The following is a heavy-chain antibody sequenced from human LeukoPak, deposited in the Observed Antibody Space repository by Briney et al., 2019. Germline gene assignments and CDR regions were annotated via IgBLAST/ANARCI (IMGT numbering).Heavy chain of an antibody. J-gene: IGHJ4*02. Sequence: GGSLRLSCAASAFTFSSDSMNWVRQAPGKGLEWVSSISSSSSYIYYADSVKGRFTISRDNAKNSLYLQMNSLRAEDTAVYYCARASIVGATTKTDYWGQGTLVTVSS. CDR3: ARASIVGATTKTDY. V-gene: IGHV3-21*01. CDR2: ISSSSSYI. CDR1: AFTFSSDS. D-gene: IGHD1-26*01.